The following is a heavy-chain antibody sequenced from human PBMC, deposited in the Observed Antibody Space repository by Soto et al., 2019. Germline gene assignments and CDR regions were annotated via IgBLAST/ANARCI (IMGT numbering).Heavy chain of an antibody. Sequence: PAETLSLTCAVSGGSISSYSWSWIRQPPGKGLEWIGYIYYSGSTNYNPSLKSRVTISVDTSKNQFSLKLSSVTAADTAVYYCARVGVYCTNGVCDYGMDVWGQGTTVTVSS. D-gene: IGHD2-8*01. V-gene: IGHV4-59*01. CDR1: GGSISSYS. CDR2: IYYSGST. J-gene: IGHJ6*02. CDR3: ARVGVYCTNGVCDYGMDV.